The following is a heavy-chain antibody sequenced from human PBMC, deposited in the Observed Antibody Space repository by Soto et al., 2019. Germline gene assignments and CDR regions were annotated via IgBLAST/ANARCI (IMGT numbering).Heavy chain of an antibody. Sequence: QLQLQESGPGLVKPSETLSLTCTVSGGSISSSSYYWGWIRQPPGKGLEWIGSIYYSGSTYYNPSLKSRVTTSVATATTQFSLRRSSVTAADTAVYYCARLNYGSGSYILGFSYGMDVWGQGTTVTVSS. CDR2: IYYSGST. CDR1: GGSISSSSYY. J-gene: IGHJ6*02. CDR3: ARLNYGSGSYILGFSYGMDV. D-gene: IGHD3-10*01. V-gene: IGHV4-39*01.